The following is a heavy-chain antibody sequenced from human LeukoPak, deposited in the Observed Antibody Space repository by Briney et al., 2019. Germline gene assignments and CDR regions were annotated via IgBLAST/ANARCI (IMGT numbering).Heavy chain of an antibody. D-gene: IGHD1-1*01. CDR3: TREFTSTSGD. J-gene: IGHJ4*02. CDR2: IYYTGNT. V-gene: IGHV4-39*02. CDR1: GDSVSSPSHH. Sequence: PSETLSLTCTVSGDSVSSPSHHWAWIRQPPGKGVEWIESIYYTGNTYYNPSLKSRLSISIDASKNYFFLKLSSVTAADTAVYFCTREFTSTSGDWGQGTLVTVSS.